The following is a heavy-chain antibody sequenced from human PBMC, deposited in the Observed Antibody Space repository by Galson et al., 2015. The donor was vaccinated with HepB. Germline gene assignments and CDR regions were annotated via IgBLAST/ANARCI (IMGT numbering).Heavy chain of an antibody. V-gene: IGHV3-74*01. CDR1: GFTFSSYW. CDR2: INSDGSYI. Sequence: SLRLSCAASGFTFSSYWMHWVRQVPGKGLVWVSRINSDGSYITYADSVKGRFTISRDNAKNTLSLQMNSPRAEDTALYYCARTRGAAAGIFDNWGQGSLVTVSS. CDR3: ARTRGAAAGIFDN. J-gene: IGHJ4*02. D-gene: IGHD6-13*01.